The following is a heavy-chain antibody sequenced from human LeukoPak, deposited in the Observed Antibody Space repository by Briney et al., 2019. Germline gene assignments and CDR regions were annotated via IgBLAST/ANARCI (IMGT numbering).Heavy chain of an antibody. Sequence: GASVKVSCKASGYTFTSYGISWVRQAPGQGLEWMGWITAYNDNTNYAQKLQGRVTMSTDTSTSTAYMELRSLRSDDTAVYYCAREIPQQLVAMDVWGQGTTVTVSS. D-gene: IGHD6-13*01. V-gene: IGHV1-18*01. CDR2: ITAYNDNT. CDR3: AREIPQQLVAMDV. J-gene: IGHJ6*02. CDR1: GYTFTSYG.